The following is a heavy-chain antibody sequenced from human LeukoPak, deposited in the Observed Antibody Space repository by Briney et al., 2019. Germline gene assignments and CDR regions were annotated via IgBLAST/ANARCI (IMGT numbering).Heavy chain of an antibody. D-gene: IGHD3-22*01. Sequence: SCKASGYTFSSYAMSWVRQAPGKGLEWVSAISGSGGSTYYADSVKGRFTISRDNSKNTLYLQMNSLRAEDTAVYYCAKDRGYQYYFDYWGQGTLVTVSS. CDR2: ISGSGGST. CDR3: AKDRGYQYYFDY. J-gene: IGHJ4*02. CDR1: GYTFSSYA. V-gene: IGHV3-23*01.